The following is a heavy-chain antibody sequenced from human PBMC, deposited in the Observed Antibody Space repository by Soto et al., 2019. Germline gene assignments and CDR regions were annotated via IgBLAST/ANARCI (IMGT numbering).Heavy chain of an antibody. V-gene: IGHV4-4*07. D-gene: IGHD3-3*01. J-gene: IGHJ5*02. CDR3: ARGQRFSDSFDP. CDR2: IYSSGGT. CDR1: GGAISGYY. Sequence: PSETLSLTCTVSGGAISGYYWTWIRQSAGKGLEWIGRIYSSGGTKYNPSLKSRVTMSLDTSKNQSSLRLSSVTAADTAVYYCARGQRFSDSFDPWGQGTLVTVSS.